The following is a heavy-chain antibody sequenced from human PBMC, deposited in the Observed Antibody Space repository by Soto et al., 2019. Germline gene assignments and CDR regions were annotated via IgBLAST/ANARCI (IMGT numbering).Heavy chain of an antibody. D-gene: IGHD3-10*01. CDR1: GFTFSSYA. J-gene: IGHJ6*02. Sequence: GGSLRLSFAASGFTFSSYAMHWVRQAPGKGLEYVSAISSNGGSTYYADSVKGRFTISRDNSKNTLYLQMGSLRAEDMAVYYCARGRYYYGSGTNMPGDSENPDYYGMDVWGQGTTVTVSS. CDR3: ARGRYYYGSGTNMPGDSENPDYYGMDV. V-gene: IGHV3-64*02. CDR2: ISSNGGST.